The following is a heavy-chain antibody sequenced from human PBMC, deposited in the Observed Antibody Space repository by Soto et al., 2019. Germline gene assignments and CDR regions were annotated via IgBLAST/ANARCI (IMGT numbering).Heavy chain of an antibody. CDR1: GYTFTSYA. V-gene: IGHV1-3*01. Sequence: QVQLVQSGAEVKKPGASVKVSCKASGYTFTSYAMHWVRQAPGQRLEWIGWINAGNGNTKYSQKFQGRVTITRDTPASTAYMELSSLRSEDTAVYSCARSPYSSSWPGYYSYYYGMDVLGQGTTVTVSS. J-gene: IGHJ6*02. CDR2: INAGNGNT. CDR3: ARSPYSSSWPGYYSYYYGMDV. D-gene: IGHD6-13*01.